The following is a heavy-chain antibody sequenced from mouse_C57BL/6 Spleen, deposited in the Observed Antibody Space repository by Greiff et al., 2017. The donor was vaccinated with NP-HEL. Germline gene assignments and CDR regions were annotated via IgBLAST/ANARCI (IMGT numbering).Heavy chain of an antibody. Sequence: EFQLQQSGPELVKPGASVKISCKASGYTFTDYYMNWVKQSHGKSLEWIGDINPNNGGTSYNQKFKGKATLTVDKSSSTAYMELRSLTSEDSAVYYCAKVPYFDYWGQGTTLTVSS. V-gene: IGHV1-26*01. CDR2: INPNNGGT. J-gene: IGHJ2*01. CDR3: AKVPYFDY. CDR1: GYTFTDYY.